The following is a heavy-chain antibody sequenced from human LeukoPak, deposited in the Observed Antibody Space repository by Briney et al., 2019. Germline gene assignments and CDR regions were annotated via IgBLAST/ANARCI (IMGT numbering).Heavy chain of an antibody. D-gene: IGHD6-19*01. CDR1: GFTFSSYA. Sequence: GGSLRLSCAASGFTFSSYAMSWVRQAPGKGLEWVSTISDTGSSTYHANPVKGRFTISRDNSKNTLYLQMNSLRAEDTAEYYCAKDSNGWYQRGSNYFDYWGQGTLVTVSS. CDR3: AKDSNGWYQRGSNYFDY. V-gene: IGHV3-23*01. CDR2: ISDTGSST. J-gene: IGHJ4*02.